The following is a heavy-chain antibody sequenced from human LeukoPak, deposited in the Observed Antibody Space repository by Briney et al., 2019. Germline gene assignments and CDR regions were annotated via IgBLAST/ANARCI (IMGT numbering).Heavy chain of an antibody. D-gene: IGHD5-24*01. CDR1: GGSISSYY. J-gene: IGHJ4*02. V-gene: IGHV4-59*08. CDR2: IYYSGST. CDR3: ARRGGERWLQLRKRYYFDY. Sequence: SETLSLTCTVSGGSISSYYWSWIRQPPGKGLEWIGNIYYSGSTNYNPSLKSRVTISVDTSKNQFSLKLSSVTAADTAVYYCARRGGERWLQLRKRYYFDYWGQGTLVTVSS.